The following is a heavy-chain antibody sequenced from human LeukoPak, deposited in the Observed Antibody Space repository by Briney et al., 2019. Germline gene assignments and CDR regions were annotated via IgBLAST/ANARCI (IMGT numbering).Heavy chain of an antibody. CDR2: ISNTGAST. CDR1: GFMFSSYA. J-gene: IGHJ4*02. V-gene: IGHV3-23*01. Sequence: PGGSLRLSCAASGFMFSSYAMNWVRQVPGKGLEWASTISNTGASTYYADSVKGRFTISRDNPKNTLYLQMDSLRAEDTAVYYCAKNRQYSSSSGVDYWGQGTLVTVSS. D-gene: IGHD6-6*01. CDR3: AKNRQYSSSSGVDY.